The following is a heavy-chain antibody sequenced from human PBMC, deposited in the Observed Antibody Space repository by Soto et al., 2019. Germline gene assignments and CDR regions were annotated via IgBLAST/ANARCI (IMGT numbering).Heavy chain of an antibody. D-gene: IGHD4-17*01. CDR1: SVPITEYS. CDR2: IYYSGSN. Sequence: SETLSLTCNVSSVPITEYSWSWVRQSPGKGLEWIGNIYYSGSNYYNPSLKSRVTISVDTSKNQFSLKLSSVTAADTAVYYCARDYGDYWYFDLWGRGTLVTVSS. CDR3: ARDYGDYWYFDL. V-gene: IGHV4-59*12. J-gene: IGHJ2*01.